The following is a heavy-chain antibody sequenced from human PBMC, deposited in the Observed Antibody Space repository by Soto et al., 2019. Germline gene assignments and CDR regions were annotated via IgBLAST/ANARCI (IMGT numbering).Heavy chain of an antibody. Sequence: QVQLVQSGAEERKPGASVKVSCRASGYTFSSYAIEWMRQAPGQRLEWMGWINAGNGNTKYSQKFQGRVTITRDTSASTAYMELSSLRSEDTAVYYCAREPDIWTGYSFDYWGQGTLVTVSS. CDR2: INAGNGNT. CDR3: AREPDIWTGYSFDY. CDR1: GYTFSSYA. V-gene: IGHV1-3*05. D-gene: IGHD3-9*01. J-gene: IGHJ4*02.